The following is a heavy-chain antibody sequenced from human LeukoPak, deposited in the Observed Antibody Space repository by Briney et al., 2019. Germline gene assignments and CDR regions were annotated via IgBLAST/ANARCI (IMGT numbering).Heavy chain of an antibody. CDR2: IKEDGSEK. CDR3: ARDAKWFDP. CDR1: GFTFSDFW. J-gene: IGHJ5*02. Sequence: GGSLRLSCAASGFTFSDFWMSWVRQAPGKGLEWVANIKEDGSEKNCVDSVKGRFTISRDNAKDSLYLQMNSLRAEDTAVYYCARDAKWFDPWGQGTLVTVSS. V-gene: IGHV3-7*03.